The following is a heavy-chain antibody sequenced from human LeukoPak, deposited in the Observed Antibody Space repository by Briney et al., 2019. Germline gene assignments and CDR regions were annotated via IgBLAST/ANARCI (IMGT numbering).Heavy chain of an antibody. J-gene: IGHJ4*02. Sequence: QPGRSLRLSCAASGFTFSSYGMHWVRQAPGKGLEWVAVIWYDGSNKYYADSVKGRFTISRDNSKNTLYLQMNSLRAEDTAVYYCAKGTYYYDSSGYAFDYWGREPWSTSPQ. CDR2: IWYDGSNK. V-gene: IGHV3-33*06. D-gene: IGHD3-22*01. CDR1: GFTFSSYG. CDR3: AKGTYYYDSSGYAFDY.